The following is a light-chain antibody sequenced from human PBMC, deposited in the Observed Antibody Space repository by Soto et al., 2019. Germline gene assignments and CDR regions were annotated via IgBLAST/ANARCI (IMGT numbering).Light chain of an antibody. CDR1: TSDVGGYNL. CDR3: CSYAGSSSYV. CDR2: EGT. J-gene: IGLJ1*01. Sequence: QSVLTQPASVSGSPGQSITISCSGTTSDVGGYNLVSWYQQHTAKAPKLLIYEGTQRPSGVSSRFSGSKSGNTASLTISGLQAEDEADYYCCSYAGSSSYVFGTGTKGTV. V-gene: IGLV2-23*01.